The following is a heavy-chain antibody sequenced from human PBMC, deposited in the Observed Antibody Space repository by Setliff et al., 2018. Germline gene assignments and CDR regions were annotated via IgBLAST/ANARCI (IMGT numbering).Heavy chain of an antibody. V-gene: IGHV4-61*09. CDR2: IYTSGST. D-gene: IGHD3-16*01. J-gene: IGHJ6*03. Sequence: PSETLSLTCTVSGGSISSGSYYWSWIRQPAGKGLEWIGHIYTSGSTNYNPSLKSRVTISVDTSKNQFSLKLSSVTAADTAVYYCARWPQTRGLDYYYYYYMDVWGKGTTVTVSS. CDR1: GGSISSGSYY. CDR3: ARWPQTRGLDYYYYYYMDV.